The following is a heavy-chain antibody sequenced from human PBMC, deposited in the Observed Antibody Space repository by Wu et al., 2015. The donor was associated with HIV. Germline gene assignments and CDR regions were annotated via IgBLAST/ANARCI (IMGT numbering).Heavy chain of an antibody. J-gene: IGHJ4*02. V-gene: IGHV1-58*02. D-gene: IGHD6-19*01. CDR2: IVVGSGNT. Sequence: QLLQSGAEVKKPGSSVKVSCKASGFTFTSSAMQWVRQARGQRLEWIGWIVVGSGNTNYAQKFQGRVTMTRDTSTSTVYMELSSLRSEDTAVYYCARDRSDSSGWFDYWGQGTLVTVSS. CDR1: GFTFTSSA. CDR3: ARDRSDSSGWFDY.